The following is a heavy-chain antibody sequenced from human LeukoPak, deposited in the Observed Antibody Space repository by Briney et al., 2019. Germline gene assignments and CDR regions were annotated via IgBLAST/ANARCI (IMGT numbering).Heavy chain of an antibody. J-gene: IGHJ4*02. V-gene: IGHV1-69*13. CDR1: GGTFSSYA. Sequence: ASVKVSCKASGGTFSSYAISWVRHAPGQGLEWMGGIIPIFGTANYAQKFQGRVTITADESTSTAYMELSSLRSEDTAVYYCARDLTEYSSSYNGHYWGQGTLVTVSS. CDR3: ARDLTEYSSSYNGHY. CDR2: IIPIFGTA. D-gene: IGHD6-13*01.